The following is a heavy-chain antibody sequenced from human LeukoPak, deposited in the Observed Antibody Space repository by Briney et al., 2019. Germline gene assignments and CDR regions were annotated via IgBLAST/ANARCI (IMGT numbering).Heavy chain of an antibody. CDR3: ARGAIMNSFDY. CDR2: IYYSGST. CDR1: GGSISSYY. Sequence: PSETLSLTCTVSGGSISSYYWSWIRQPPGKGLEWIGYIYYSGSTNYNPSLKSRVTISVDTSKNRFSLKLSSVTAADTAVYYCARGAIMNSFDYWGQGTLVTVSS. V-gene: IGHV4-59*01. D-gene: IGHD2-8*01. J-gene: IGHJ4*02.